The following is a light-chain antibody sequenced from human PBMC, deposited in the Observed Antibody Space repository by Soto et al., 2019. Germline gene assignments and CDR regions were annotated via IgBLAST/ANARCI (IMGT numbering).Light chain of an antibody. CDR3: SSYTSSSTYV. CDR1: SSDVGGYNY. J-gene: IGLJ1*01. Sequence: QSVLTQPASVSGSPGQSITISCTGTSSDVGGYNYVSWYQQYPGKAPKLMIYEVSNRPSGVSNRFPGSKSGNTASLTISGLQAEDEADYYCSSYTSSSTYVFGTGTKVTVL. V-gene: IGLV2-14*01. CDR2: EVS.